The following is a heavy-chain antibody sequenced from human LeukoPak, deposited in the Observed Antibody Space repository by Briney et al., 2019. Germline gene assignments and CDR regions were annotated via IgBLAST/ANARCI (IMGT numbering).Heavy chain of an antibody. D-gene: IGHD3-22*01. CDR1: GGSFSGYY. J-gene: IGHJ4*02. CDR3: ARVGYYDSSGYYYRASLDY. CDR2: INHSGST. Sequence: PSETLSLTCAVYGGSFSGYYWSWIRQPPGKGLEWIGEINHSGSTNYNPSLKSRVTISVDTSKNQFSLKLSSVTAADTAVYYCARVGYYDSSGYYYRASLDYWGQGTLVTVSS. V-gene: IGHV4-34*01.